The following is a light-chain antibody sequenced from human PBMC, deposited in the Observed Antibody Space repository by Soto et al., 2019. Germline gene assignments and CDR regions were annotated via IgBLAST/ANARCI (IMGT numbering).Light chain of an antibody. J-gene: IGKJ4*01. Sequence: VLTQSPATMSVSPGERATLSCRASQSVGGDLAWYQQKPGQAPRLLIYGASSRAPGIPDRFSGSGSGTEFTLTISSLQSEDSAVYYCQQYENWPQLTVGGGTKVDSK. CDR3: QQYENWPQLT. CDR2: GAS. V-gene: IGKV3-15*01. CDR1: QSVGGD.